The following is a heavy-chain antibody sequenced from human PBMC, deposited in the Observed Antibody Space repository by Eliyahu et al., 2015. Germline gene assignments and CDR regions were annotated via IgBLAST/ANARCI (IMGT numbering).Heavy chain of an antibody. J-gene: IGHJ5*02. CDR2: ISAYNGNT. D-gene: IGHD3-3*01. CDR1: GYTXTSXG. Sequence: QVQLVQSGAEVKKPGASVKVXXXASGYTXTSXGISWVRQAPGQGLEWMGWISAYNGNTNYAQKLQGRVTMTTDTSTSTAYMELRSLRSDDTAVYYCARDRGDFWSGSYNWFDPWGQGTLVTVSS. CDR3: ARDRGDFWSGSYNWFDP. V-gene: IGHV1-18*01.